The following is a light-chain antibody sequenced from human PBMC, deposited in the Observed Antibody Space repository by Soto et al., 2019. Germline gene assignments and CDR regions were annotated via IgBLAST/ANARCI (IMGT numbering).Light chain of an antibody. J-gene: IGKJ1*01. V-gene: IGKV1-39*01. CDR1: QTISGY. Sequence: DIQMTQSPSSLLELLGERSRATCRAGQTISGYLNWYQQKPGKAPKLLIYAASHLQSGVPSRFSASGSGTDFTLTISSLQPEDVATYFCQQSYSAPWTFGQGTKVEI. CDR2: AAS. CDR3: QQSYSAPWT.